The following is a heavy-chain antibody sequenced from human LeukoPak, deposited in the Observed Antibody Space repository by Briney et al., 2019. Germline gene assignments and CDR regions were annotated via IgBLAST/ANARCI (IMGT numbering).Heavy chain of an antibody. D-gene: IGHD3-10*01. CDR1: GGSISSYY. J-gene: IGHJ4*02. V-gene: IGHV4-59*01. CDR3: ARFKSAVRGVYYFDY. Sequence: SETLSLTCTVSGGSISSYYWSWIRQPPGKGLEWMGYIYYSGSTNYNPSLKSRVTISVDTSKNQFSLKLSSVTAADTAVYYCARFKSAVRGVYYFDYWGQRTLVTVSS. CDR2: IYYSGST.